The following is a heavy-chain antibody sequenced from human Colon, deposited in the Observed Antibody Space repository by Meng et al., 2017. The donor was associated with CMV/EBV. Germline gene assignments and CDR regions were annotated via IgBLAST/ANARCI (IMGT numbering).Heavy chain of an antibody. J-gene: IGHJ4*02. CDR1: GFNFRSYG. CDR3: VKAGNAWSGYYSSDY. D-gene: IGHD3-3*01. CDR2: IWYDGSNK. V-gene: IGHV3-33*06. Sequence: SGFNFRSYGMHWVRQAPGKGLEWVALIWYDGSNKHYADSVKGRFTISRDNSKNTLHLQMNSLRAEDTAVYYCVKAGNAWSGYYSSDYWGQGTLVTVSS.